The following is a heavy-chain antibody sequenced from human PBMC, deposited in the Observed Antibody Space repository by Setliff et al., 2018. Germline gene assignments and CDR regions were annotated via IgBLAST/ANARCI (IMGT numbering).Heavy chain of an antibody. D-gene: IGHD6-19*01. J-gene: IGHJ4*02. CDR1: GGSISSHY. CDR2: IYYGGST. V-gene: IGHV4-59*08. CDR3: ARAPVGDRNGLFDS. Sequence: PSETLSLTCTVSGGSISSHYWSWIRQPPGKGLEWIGYIYYGGSTNYNPSLNSRVAISVDTSKNHFSLELNSVTAADTAVYYCARAPVGDRNGLFDSWGQGTLVTVPQ.